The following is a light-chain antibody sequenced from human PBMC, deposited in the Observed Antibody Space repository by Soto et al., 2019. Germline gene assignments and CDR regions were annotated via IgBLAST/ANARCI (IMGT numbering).Light chain of an antibody. Sequence: QSALTQPASVSGSPGQSITISCSGTRSGIGSYNDVAWSQQFPGKTPKILIYGVSNRPSGVSSRFSGSKSGNTASLTISGIQAAQEADYYCISYTASSTSYVFGSGTKVTV. J-gene: IGLJ1*01. V-gene: IGLV2-14*01. CDR3: ISYTASSTSYV. CDR1: RSGIGSYND. CDR2: GVS.